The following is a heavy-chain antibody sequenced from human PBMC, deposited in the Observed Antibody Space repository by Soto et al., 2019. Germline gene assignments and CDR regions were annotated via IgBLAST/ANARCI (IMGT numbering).Heavy chain of an antibody. J-gene: IGHJ4*02. Sequence: EVQLLESGGGWVQPGRSLRLSCAASGFTFTNYGMSWVRQAPGQGLEWVSGISTSGASTFYADSVKGRFTISRDNSNNARFLHINTLRADDTAVYLCANDLWGDGYKYDSRGQGTEVTVYS. D-gene: IGHD5-18*01. CDR3: ANDLWGDGYKYDS. V-gene: IGHV3-23*01. CDR1: GFTFTNYG. CDR2: ISTSGAST.